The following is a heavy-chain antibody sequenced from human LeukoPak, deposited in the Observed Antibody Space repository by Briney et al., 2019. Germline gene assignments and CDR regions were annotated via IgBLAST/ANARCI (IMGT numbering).Heavy chain of an antibody. D-gene: IGHD4-17*01. V-gene: IGHV3-20*04. CDR3: ARYLRRLYGRGGDYYFYLDV. J-gene: IGHJ6*03. CDR1: GFTFDDYG. CDR2: INWNGSGV. Sequence: GGSLRLSCAASGFTFDDYGMSWVRQVPGKGLEWVSGINWNGSGVGYADSVKGRFTISRDNAKNSLYLQMNSLKAEDTAVFYCARYLRRLYGRGGDYYFYLDVWGKGTTVTVSS.